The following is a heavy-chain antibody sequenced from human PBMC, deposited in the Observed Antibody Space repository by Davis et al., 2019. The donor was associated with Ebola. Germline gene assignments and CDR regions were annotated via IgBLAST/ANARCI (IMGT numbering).Heavy chain of an antibody. Sequence: PGGSLRLSCAASGFTFSSYGMHWVRQAPGKGLEWVAVIWYDGSNKYYADSVKGRFTISRDNSKNTLYLQMNSLRAEDTAVYYCARDWAVGATGYDYWGQGTLVTVSS. D-gene: IGHD1-26*01. CDR3: ARDWAVGATGYDY. CDR2: IWYDGSNK. J-gene: IGHJ4*02. CDR1: GFTFSSYG. V-gene: IGHV3-33*01.